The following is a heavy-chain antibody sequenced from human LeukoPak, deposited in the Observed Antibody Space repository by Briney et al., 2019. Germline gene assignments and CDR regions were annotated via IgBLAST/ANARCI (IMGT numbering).Heavy chain of an antibody. CDR2: IIPIFGTA. Sequence: EASVKVSCKASGGTFSSYAISWVRQAPGQGLEWMGGIIPIFGTANYAQKFQGRVTITADESTSTAYMELSSLRSEDTAVYYCARALGEVSGWDRKPGGVFDYWGQGTLVTVSS. D-gene: IGHD6-19*01. CDR1: GGTFSSYA. CDR3: ARALGEVSGWDRKPGGVFDY. J-gene: IGHJ4*02. V-gene: IGHV1-69*13.